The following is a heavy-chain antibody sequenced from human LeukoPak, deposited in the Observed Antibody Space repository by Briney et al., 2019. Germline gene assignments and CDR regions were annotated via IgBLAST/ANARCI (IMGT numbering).Heavy chain of an antibody. D-gene: IGHD6-6*01. CDR2: INHSGST. V-gene: IGHV4-34*01. CDR3: ARGSLVPPYYYFDS. Sequence: SETLSLTCAVYGGSFSGYYWGWIRQPPGKGLEWIGEINHSGSTNYNPSLKSRVTISVDTSKNHFSLKLSSVTAADTAVYYCARGSLVPPYYYFDSWGQGTLVTVSS. CDR1: GGSFSGYY. J-gene: IGHJ4*02.